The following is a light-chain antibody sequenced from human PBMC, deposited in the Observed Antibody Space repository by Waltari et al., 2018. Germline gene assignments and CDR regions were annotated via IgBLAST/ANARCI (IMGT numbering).Light chain of an antibody. CDR2: DVT. Sequence: QSALTQPRSVSGSPGQSVTISCAGTGSAVGAFNSVPSYQQHPGKAPKLVIFDVTKRPSGVPDRFSGSKSGTSASLTVSGLQAEDEADYYCCSYAGIWVFGGGTKLTVL. J-gene: IGLJ3*02. CDR1: GSAVGAFNS. CDR3: CSYAGIWV. V-gene: IGLV2-11*01.